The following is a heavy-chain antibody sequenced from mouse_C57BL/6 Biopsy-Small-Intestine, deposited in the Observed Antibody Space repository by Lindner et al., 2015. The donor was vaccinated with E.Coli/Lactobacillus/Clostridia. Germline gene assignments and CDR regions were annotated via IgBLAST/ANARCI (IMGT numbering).Heavy chain of an antibody. Sequence: VQLQESGGEVVRTGTSVKMSCKASGYTFTNYWIGWAKRPGHGLEWIGDIYPGGDYSNYNEKFKGKATLTADKSSSRTYMQLSSLTSEDSAIYYCARFYDYDGGYFDYWGQGTTLTVSS. J-gene: IGHJ2*01. CDR1: GYTFTNYW. D-gene: IGHD2-4*01. CDR3: ARFYDYDGGYFDY. V-gene: IGHV1-63*01. CDR2: IYPGGDYS.